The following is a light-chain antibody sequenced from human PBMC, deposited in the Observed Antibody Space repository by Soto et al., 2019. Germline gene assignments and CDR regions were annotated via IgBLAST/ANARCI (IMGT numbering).Light chain of an antibody. Sequence: QSVLTQPASVSGSPGHPITISCTGTSSDVGSFDSVAWYQHNPGKAPKLMIYDVSNRPSGVSSRVSGSKSGNTASLSISGLQTEDEANYYCSSFTTSSTLVFGTGTKLTVL. CDR2: DVS. J-gene: IGLJ1*01. CDR3: SSFTTSSTLV. V-gene: IGLV2-14*01. CDR1: SSDVGSFDS.